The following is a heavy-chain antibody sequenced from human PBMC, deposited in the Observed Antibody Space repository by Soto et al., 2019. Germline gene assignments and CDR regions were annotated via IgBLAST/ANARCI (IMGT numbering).Heavy chain of an antibody. J-gene: IGHJ4*02. CDR1: GFTFSSYG. CDR3: ARGGLGYCSGGSCFPFDY. D-gene: IGHD2-15*01. Sequence: QVQLVESGGGVVQPGRSLRLSCAASGFTFSSYGMHWVRQAPGKGLEWVAVIWYDGSNKYYADSVKGRFTISRDNSKNTXYLQMNSLRAEDTAVYYCARGGLGYCSGGSCFPFDYWGQGTLVTVSS. CDR2: IWYDGSNK. V-gene: IGHV3-33*01.